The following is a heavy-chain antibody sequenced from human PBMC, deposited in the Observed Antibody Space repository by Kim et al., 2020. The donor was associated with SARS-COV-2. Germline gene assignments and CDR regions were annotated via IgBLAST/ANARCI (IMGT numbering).Heavy chain of an antibody. Sequence: GGSLRLSCAASGFTFSSYSMNWVRQAPGKGLEWVSSISSSSSYIYYADSMKGRFTISRDNAKNSLYLQMNSLRAEGTAVYYCARDRGRGWLQPDYWGQGTLVTVSS. D-gene: IGHD5-12*01. J-gene: IGHJ4*02. CDR2: ISSSSSYI. V-gene: IGHV3-21*01. CDR3: ARDRGRGWLQPDY. CDR1: GFTFSSYS.